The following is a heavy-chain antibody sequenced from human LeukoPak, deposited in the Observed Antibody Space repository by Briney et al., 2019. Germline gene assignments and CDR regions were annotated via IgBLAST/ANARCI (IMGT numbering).Heavy chain of an antibody. CDR3: VRGLATPRY. Sequence: ASETLSLTCAVSGYSISSGYYWGWIRPPPGKGLEWIGSIYHSGSTYYNPSLKSRVTISVDTSKNQFSLKLSSVTAADTAVYYCVRGLATPRYWGQGTLVTVSS. V-gene: IGHV4-38-2*01. CDR1: GYSISSGYY. D-gene: IGHD2-15*01. J-gene: IGHJ4*02. CDR2: IYHSGST.